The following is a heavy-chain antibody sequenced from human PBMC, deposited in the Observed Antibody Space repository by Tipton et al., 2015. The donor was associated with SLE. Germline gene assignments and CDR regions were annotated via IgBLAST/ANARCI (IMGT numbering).Heavy chain of an antibody. CDR1: GGSISSHY. CDR3: ARGQRITMIGVVTPFDH. J-gene: IGHJ4*02. V-gene: IGHV4-59*11. D-gene: IGHD3-22*01. Sequence: TLSLTCTVSGGSISSHYWSWIRQPPGKGLEWIGYIYYSGSTNYNPSLKSRVTISVDTSKNQFSLKLTSVTAADTAVYYCARGQRITMIGVVTPFDHWGQGTLVTVSS. CDR2: IYYSGST.